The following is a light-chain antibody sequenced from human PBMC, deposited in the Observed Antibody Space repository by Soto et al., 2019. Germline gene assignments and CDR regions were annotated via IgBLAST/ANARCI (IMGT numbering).Light chain of an antibody. J-gene: IGKJ2*01. V-gene: IGKV1-39*01. CDR2: AAS. Sequence: DIQMTQSPSSLSASLGDRVIITCRASQSVSTYLNWYQQKPGKAPKLLIYAASSLQGGVPSRFSGSGSGTDFTLTISSLQLEDFATYYCQQTYSAPLYTFGQGTKLEIK. CDR3: QQTYSAPLYT. CDR1: QSVSTY.